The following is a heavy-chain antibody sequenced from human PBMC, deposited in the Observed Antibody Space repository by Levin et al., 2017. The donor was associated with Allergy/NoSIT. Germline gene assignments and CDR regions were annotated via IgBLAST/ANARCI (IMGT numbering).Heavy chain of an antibody. D-gene: IGHD3-16*01. CDR2: IFPNSGDT. J-gene: IGHJ3*02. CDR1: GYTFTGHY. CDR3: TRDGVQGGAFDI. V-gene: IGHV1-2*02. Sequence: GASVKVSCKASGYTFTGHYMHWVRQAPGQGLEWMGWIFPNSGDTKYAQKFQGRVTMTRDTSISTAYMELSRLRSDDTAMYYCTRDGVQGGAFDIWGQGTIVTVSS.